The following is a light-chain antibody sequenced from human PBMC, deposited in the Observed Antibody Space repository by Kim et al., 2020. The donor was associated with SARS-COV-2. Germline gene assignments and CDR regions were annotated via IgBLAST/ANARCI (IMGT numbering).Light chain of an antibody. CDR3: QQGNSVPWT. V-gene: IGKV1-39*01. Sequence: DIQMTQSPPSLSAFVGDRVTITCRASRTINRSLSWYQQKPGKAPKLVIYAASSLQSGVPSRFTGSGSETDFSLTITNLQPEDSATYFCQQGNSVPWTFGQGTKVDIK. J-gene: IGKJ1*01. CDR2: AAS. CDR1: RTINRS.